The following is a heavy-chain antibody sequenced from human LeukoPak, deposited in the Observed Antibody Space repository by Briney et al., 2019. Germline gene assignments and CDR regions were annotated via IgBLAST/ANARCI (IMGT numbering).Heavy chain of an antibody. D-gene: IGHD2-15*01. CDR2: ISGGGDST. Sequence: GGSLRLSCAASGFTFSNYAMGWVRQAPGKGLEWVSGISGGGDSTNYADSVKGRFTVSRDNSKNTLYLQMTSLRAEDTAIYFCAKDPSRTLGYCNGGSCYSGYYFDYWGQGTLVTVSS. V-gene: IGHV3-23*01. CDR3: AKDPSRTLGYCNGGSCYSGYYFDY. CDR1: GFTFSNYA. J-gene: IGHJ4*02.